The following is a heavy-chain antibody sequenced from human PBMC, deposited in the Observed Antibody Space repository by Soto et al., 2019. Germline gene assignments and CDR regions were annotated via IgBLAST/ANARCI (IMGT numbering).Heavy chain of an antibody. CDR3: VRDGGDCGYRLIYYYYMGLDV. V-gene: IGHV1-3*04. CDR1: GYAFSSYV. J-gene: IGHJ6*02. D-gene: IGHD2-21*02. Sequence: ASVKVSCKASGYAFSSYVMHWVRQAPGRGLEWMGWINIGSGNTEYSQNFQERVTITRDTSASTVYMELSSLRSEDTAVYYCVRDGGDCGYRLIYYYYMGLDVWGQGTTVTV. CDR2: INIGSGNT.